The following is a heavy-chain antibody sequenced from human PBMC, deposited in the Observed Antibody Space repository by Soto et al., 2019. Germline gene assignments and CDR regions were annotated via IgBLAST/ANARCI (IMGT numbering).Heavy chain of an antibody. CDR2: TYYRSKWYN. CDR1: GDSVSSSSAA. V-gene: IGHV6-1*01. CDR3: ARDNYFDSSGYSYGFHD. J-gene: IGHJ4*02. Sequence: PSQTLSLTCAISGDSVSSSSAAWNWIRQSPSRGLEWLGRTYYRSKWYNDYAVSVKSRITINPDTSKNQFSLQLNSVTPDDTAVYYCARDNYFDSSGYSYGFHDWGQGTLVTVSS. D-gene: IGHD3-22*01.